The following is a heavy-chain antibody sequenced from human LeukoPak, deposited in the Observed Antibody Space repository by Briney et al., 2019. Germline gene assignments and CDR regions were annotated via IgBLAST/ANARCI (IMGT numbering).Heavy chain of an antibody. CDR1: GFSVDSNY. D-gene: IGHD2-15*01. CDR2: IYSNGRE. CDR3: ARESPTSGIDS. Sequence: GGSLRLSCSASGFSVDSNYMSWVRQAPGKGLEWVSVIYSNGREYYAEPAKGRFTISRDISKNSLDLQMNRLRGEDTAVYYCARESPTSGIDSWGQGTLVIVSS. V-gene: IGHV3-53*01. J-gene: IGHJ5*01.